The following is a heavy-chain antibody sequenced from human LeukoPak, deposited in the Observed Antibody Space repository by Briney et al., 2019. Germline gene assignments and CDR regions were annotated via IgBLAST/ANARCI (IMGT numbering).Heavy chain of an antibody. Sequence: GGSLRLSCAASGFTFSSYWMHWVRQAPGKGLVWVSRINSDGSTTSYADSVKGRFTISRDNAKNTLYLQMNSLRAEDTAVYYCARDHSSADDDFDIWGQGTMVTVSS. J-gene: IGHJ3*02. CDR3: ARDHSSADDDFDI. V-gene: IGHV3-74*01. CDR1: GFTFSSYW. D-gene: IGHD6-19*01. CDR2: INSDGSTT.